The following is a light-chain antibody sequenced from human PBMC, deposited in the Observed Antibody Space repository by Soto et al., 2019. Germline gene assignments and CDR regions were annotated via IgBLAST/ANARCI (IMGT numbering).Light chain of an antibody. Sequence: SYELTQPTSVSVAPGQTASITCGGTVIGSISVHRYQQKPGQAPVLVVFDDSDRPSGIPGRFSGSNSRNTATLTISRVEAGDEADYYCQVWDSSSDHVIFGGGTKLTVL. CDR1: VIGSIS. CDR2: DDS. J-gene: IGLJ2*01. CDR3: QVWDSSSDHVI. V-gene: IGLV3-21*02.